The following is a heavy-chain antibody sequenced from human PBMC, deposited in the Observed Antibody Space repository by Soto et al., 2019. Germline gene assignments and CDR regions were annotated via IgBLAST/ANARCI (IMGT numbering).Heavy chain of an antibody. CDR3: AKGTTAVYCFDF. V-gene: IGHV3-23*01. CDR1: GFTFSSYA. Sequence: DVQLLESGGGLVQPGGSLRLSCAASGFTFSSYAISWVRQAPGKGLEWVSAISATGGSAFYADSVKGRFTISRDNSKNTVFLQIDSLVTEDTAVYYCAKGTTAVYCFDFWGQGTLVTVSS. D-gene: IGHD2-15*01. J-gene: IGHJ4*02. CDR2: ISATGGSA.